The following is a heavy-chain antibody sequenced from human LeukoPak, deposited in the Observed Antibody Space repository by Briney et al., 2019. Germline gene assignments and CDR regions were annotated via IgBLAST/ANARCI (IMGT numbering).Heavy chain of an antibody. V-gene: IGHV5-51*01. CDR1: GYSFTSYW. CDR3: ARLWPPGGTMVRGVIIQFDP. Sequence: GESLKISCKGSGYSFTSYWIGWVRQMPGKGLEWMGIIYPGDSDTRYSPSFQGQVTISADKSISTAYQQWSSLKASDTAMYYCARLWPPGGTMVRGVIIQFDPWGQGTLVTVSS. CDR2: IYPGDSDT. J-gene: IGHJ5*02. D-gene: IGHD3-10*01.